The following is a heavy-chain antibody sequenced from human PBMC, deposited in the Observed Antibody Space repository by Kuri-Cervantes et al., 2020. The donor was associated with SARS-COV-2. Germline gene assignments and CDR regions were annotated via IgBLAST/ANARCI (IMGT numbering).Heavy chain of an antibody. CDR1: GFTFSSYW. Sequence: GESLKISCAASGFTFSSYWMSWVRQAPGKGLEWVANIKQDGSEKYYVDSVKGRFTISRDNAKNSLYLQMNSLRAEDTAVYYCAKDPHGIVVVVAAIDQWGQGALVTVSS. CDR2: IKQDGSEK. D-gene: IGHD2-15*01. V-gene: IGHV3-7*01. CDR3: AKDPHGIVVVVAAIDQ. J-gene: IGHJ4*02.